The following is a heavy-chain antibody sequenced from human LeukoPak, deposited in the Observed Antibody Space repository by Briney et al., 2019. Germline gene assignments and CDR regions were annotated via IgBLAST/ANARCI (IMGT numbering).Heavy chain of an antibody. CDR3: ARALVWGNYPNYYYYYYMDV. D-gene: IGHD3-16*02. V-gene: IGHV4-59*01. J-gene: IGHJ6*03. CDR1: GGSISSYY. CDR2: IYDSGST. Sequence: SETLSLTCTVSGGSISSYYWSWIRQPPGKGLEWIGYIYDSGSTNYNPSLQSRITISLDTSNNQFSLKLSSVTAADTAVYYCARALVWGNYPNYYYYYYMDVWGKGTAVTVSS.